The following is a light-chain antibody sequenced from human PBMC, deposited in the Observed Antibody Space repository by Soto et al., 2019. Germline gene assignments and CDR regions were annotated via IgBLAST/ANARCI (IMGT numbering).Light chain of an antibody. J-gene: IGLJ1*01. CDR1: SSDVGSYNL. V-gene: IGLV2-23*02. CDR2: GVN. CDR3: CSYAGISTFDV. Sequence: QSALTQPASVSGSPGQSITISCTGTSSDVGSYNLVSWYQQHPGKAPKLMIYGVNKWPSGVSNRFSGSKSGNTASLTISGLQAEDEADYYCCSYAGISTFDVFGTGTKLTVL.